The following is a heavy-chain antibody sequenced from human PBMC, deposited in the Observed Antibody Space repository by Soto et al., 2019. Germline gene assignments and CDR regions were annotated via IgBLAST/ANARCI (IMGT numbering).Heavy chain of an antibody. V-gene: IGHV3-53*01. J-gene: IGHJ4*02. Sequence: EVQLVESGGGLIQPGGSLRLSCVVSGFTVSSANYMSWVRQAPGKGLEWVSVIYSAGTTYYADSVKGRFTISRDNSKNTLYLQMNCLRAENTAVYYCHGYGYWGQGTLVTVSS. D-gene: IGHD5-12*01. CDR2: IYSAGTT. CDR1: GFTVSSANY. CDR3: HGYGY.